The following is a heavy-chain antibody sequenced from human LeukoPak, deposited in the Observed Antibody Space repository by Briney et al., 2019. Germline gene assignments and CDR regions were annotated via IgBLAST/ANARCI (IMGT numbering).Heavy chain of an antibody. CDR3: ASRKVGATIYYYYYYMDV. CDR2: IIPIFGTA. J-gene: IGHJ6*03. D-gene: IGHD1-26*01. CDR1: GGTFSSYA. V-gene: IGHV1-69*01. Sequence: SVKVSCKASGGTFSSYAISWVRQAPGQGLEWMGGIIPIFGTANYAQKFQGRVTITADESTSTAYMELSSLRSEDTAVYYCASRKVGATIYYYYYYMDVWGKGTTVTVS.